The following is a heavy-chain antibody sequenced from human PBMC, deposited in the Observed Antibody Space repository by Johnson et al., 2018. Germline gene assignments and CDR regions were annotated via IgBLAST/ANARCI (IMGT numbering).Heavy chain of an antibody. J-gene: IGHJ3*02. V-gene: IGHV4-39*07. CDR1: GGSINSSGYY. Sequence: QVQLVESGPGLVKPSETLSLTCTVSGGSINSSGYYWVWIRQPPGKGLEWIGSIYYSGSTYYNPSLKSRITIFIDTSKKQFSLELSSVTAADTAVDYCAGFGGGIRGRRPIWGQGTMVTVSS. D-gene: IGHD3-3*01. CDR3: AGFGGGIRGRRPI. CDR2: IYYSGST.